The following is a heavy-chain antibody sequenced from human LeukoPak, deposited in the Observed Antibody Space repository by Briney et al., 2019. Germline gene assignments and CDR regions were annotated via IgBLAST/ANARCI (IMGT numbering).Heavy chain of an antibody. J-gene: IGHJ4*02. V-gene: IGHV4-38-2*02. Sequence: SETLSLTCTVSGYSISSGYYWGWIRQPPGKGLEWIGSIYHSGSTYYNPSLKSRVTISVDTSKNQFSLKLSSVTAADTAVYYCARVSTVRGFDYWGQGTLVTVSS. CDR3: ARVSTVRGFDY. CDR1: GYSISSGYY. CDR2: IYHSGST. D-gene: IGHD4-11*01.